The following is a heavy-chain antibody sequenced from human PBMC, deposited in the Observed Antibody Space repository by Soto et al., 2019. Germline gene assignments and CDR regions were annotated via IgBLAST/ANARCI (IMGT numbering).Heavy chain of an antibody. CDR1: GGTFSSYA. CDR2: IIPIFGTA. V-gene: IGHV1-69*12. Sequence: QVQLVQSGAEVKKPGSSVKVSCKASGGTFSSYAISWVRQAPGQGLEWMGGIIPIFGTANYAQKFQGRVTITADESTITAYMELSSLRSEDTAVYYCARNTNRRIAVAGTLDYWGQGTLVTVSS. CDR3: ARNTNRRIAVAGTLDY. D-gene: IGHD6-19*01. J-gene: IGHJ4*02.